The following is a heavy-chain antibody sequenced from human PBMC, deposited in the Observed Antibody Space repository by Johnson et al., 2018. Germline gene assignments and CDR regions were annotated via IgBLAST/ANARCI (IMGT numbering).Heavy chain of an antibody. CDR3: ARALVGASTPLY. CDR1: GFSFSSYW. J-gene: IGHJ4*02. CDR2: IKGDGSDI. Sequence: VQLVEAGGGLVQPGGSLRLSCAASGFSFSSYWMAWVRQAPGKGLVWVSRIKGDGSDITYADSVKGRFTISRDNAKNTLYLEMNSLMAEDTAVYYCARALVGASTPLYWGQGTLVTVSS. V-gene: IGHV3-74*02. D-gene: IGHD1-26*01.